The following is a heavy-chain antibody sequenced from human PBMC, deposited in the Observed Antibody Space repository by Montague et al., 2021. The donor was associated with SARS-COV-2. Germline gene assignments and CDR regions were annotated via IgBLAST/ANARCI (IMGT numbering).Heavy chain of an antibody. CDR1: GFSLSTSGMR. D-gene: IGHD3-9*01. J-gene: IGHJ4*02. Sequence: VKHTQTLPLTCTFSGFSLSTSGMRASWSRQPPGKALEWFARIDWDDDTFYSTSLKTRLTISKDTSKNQVVLTMTNMDPVDTATYYCARSYYDILTAYYTPFDYWGQGTLVTVPS. CDR2: IDWDDDT. V-gene: IGHV2-70*04. CDR3: ARSYYDILTAYYTPFDY.